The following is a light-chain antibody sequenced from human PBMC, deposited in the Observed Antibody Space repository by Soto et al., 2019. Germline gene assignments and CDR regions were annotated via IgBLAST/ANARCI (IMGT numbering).Light chain of an antibody. J-gene: IGKJ4*01. V-gene: IGKV3-15*01. CDR2: GAS. CDR1: QSVSSN. CDR3: QQYNNWPPLT. Sequence: EIVMTQSPATLSVSPGERATLSFRASQSVSSNLAWYQQKPGQAPRLLIYGASTRATGIPTRFSGSGSGTEFNLTISSLQSEDFAVYYCQQYNNWPPLTFGGGAKVEIK.